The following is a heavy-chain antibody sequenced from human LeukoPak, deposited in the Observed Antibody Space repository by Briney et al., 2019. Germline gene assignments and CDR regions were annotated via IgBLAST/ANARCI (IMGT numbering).Heavy chain of an antibody. D-gene: IGHD1-1*01. CDR3: AKDLSNWNDVTTPDY. Sequence: PGRSLRLSCAASGFTFSSYGMHWVRHAPGKGLEWVAYISYDGSNKYYPDSVKGRFTISRDNSKNTLYLQMNSLRAEDTAVYYCAKDLSNWNDVTTPDYWGQGTLVTVSS. CDR2: ISYDGSNK. V-gene: IGHV3-30*18. J-gene: IGHJ4*02. CDR1: GFTFSSYG.